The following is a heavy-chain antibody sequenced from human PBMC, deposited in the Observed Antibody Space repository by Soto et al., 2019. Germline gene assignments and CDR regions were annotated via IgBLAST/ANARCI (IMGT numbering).Heavy chain of an antibody. CDR1: GFSFSTYY. CDR3: ARDQGGPFDS. Sequence: AXETLSLTCTVAGFSFSTYYWSWIRQAPGKGLEWIGYIYYSGSSNYNPSLKSRVTMSVDTSKNQLSLKLSSVTAADTAVYYCARDQGGPFDSWGQGTLVTVSS. CDR2: IYYSGSS. D-gene: IGHD2-15*01. J-gene: IGHJ4*02. V-gene: IGHV4-59*01.